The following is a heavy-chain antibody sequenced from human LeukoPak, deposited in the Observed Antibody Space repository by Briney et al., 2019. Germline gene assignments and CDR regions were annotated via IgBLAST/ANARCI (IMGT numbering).Heavy chain of an antibody. J-gene: IGHJ4*02. CDR3: AKYDTSVNFDY. CDR1: GFTFSNSA. V-gene: IGHV3-15*01. Sequence: GSLTLSCAGSGFTFSNSAMTWVRQAPGKGLDLVGHIKSNPDGGTNDYTAPLKGRFIISRDDSKHTLYLQMNSLKTDDTAVYFCAKYDTSVNFDYWGQGTLVTVSS. D-gene: IGHD3-22*01. CDR2: IKSNPDGGTN.